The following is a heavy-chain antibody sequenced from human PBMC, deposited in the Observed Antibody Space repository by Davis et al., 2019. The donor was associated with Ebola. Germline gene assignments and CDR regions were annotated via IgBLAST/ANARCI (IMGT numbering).Heavy chain of an antibody. J-gene: IGHJ4*02. D-gene: IGHD2-15*01. CDR1: GGSISSYY. CDR2: IYYSGST. V-gene: IGHV4-59*01. Sequence: SETLSLTCTVSGGSISSYYWSWIRQPPGKGLEWIGYIYYSGSTNYNPSLKSRVTISVDTSKNQFYLKLSSVTAADTAVYYCARDPGMGYCSGGSCYRIHYFDYWGQGTLVTASS. CDR3: ARDPGMGYCSGGSCYRIHYFDY.